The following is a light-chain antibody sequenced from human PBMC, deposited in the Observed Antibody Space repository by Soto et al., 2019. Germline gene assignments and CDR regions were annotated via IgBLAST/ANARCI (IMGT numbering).Light chain of an antibody. Sequence: QSVVTQPPSVSEAPRQRVTISCSGSSSNIGNNAVNWYQQLPGKAPKLLIYYDDLLPSGVSDRFSGSKSGTSASLAISGLQSEDEADYYYAAWDDSLNGYVFGTGTKVTVL. J-gene: IGLJ1*01. CDR1: SSNIGNNA. CDR3: AAWDDSLNGYV. V-gene: IGLV1-36*01. CDR2: YDD.